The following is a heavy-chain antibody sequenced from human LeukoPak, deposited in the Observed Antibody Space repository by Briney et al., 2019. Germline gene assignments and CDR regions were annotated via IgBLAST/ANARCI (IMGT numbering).Heavy chain of an antibody. V-gene: IGHV4-39*07. J-gene: IGHJ5*02. CDR1: GGSISSSSYH. CDR3: ARGHGSGSTNWFDP. Sequence: SETLSLTCTVSGGSISSSSYHWGWIRQPPGKGLEWIGTIYYSGSTYYSPSLKSRVTISVDRSKNQFSLKLNSVTAADTAVYYCARGHGSGSTNWFDPWGQGTLVTVSS. D-gene: IGHD3-10*01. CDR2: IYYSGST.